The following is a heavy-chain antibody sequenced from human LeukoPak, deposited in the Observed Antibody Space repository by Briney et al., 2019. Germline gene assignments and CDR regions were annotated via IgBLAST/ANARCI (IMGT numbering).Heavy chain of an antibody. Sequence: GGSLRLSCAASGLTFSSYGMHWVRQAPGKGLEWVAVIWYDGSNKYYADSVKGRFTISRDNSKNTLYLQMNSLRAEDTAVYYCARDSVRYYYGSGSYYNIDYWGQGTLVTVSS. CDR3: ARDSVRYYYGSGSYYNIDY. CDR1: GLTFSSYG. J-gene: IGHJ4*02. D-gene: IGHD3-10*01. V-gene: IGHV3-33*01. CDR2: IWYDGSNK.